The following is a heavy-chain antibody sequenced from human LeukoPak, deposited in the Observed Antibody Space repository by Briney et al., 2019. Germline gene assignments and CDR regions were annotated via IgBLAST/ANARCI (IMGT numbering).Heavy chain of an antibody. V-gene: IGHV4-30-4*08. J-gene: IGHJ4*02. D-gene: IGHD6-6*01. CDR2: IYYSGST. CDR3: AQGGDYSSSSVFDY. Sequence: SQTLSLTCTDSGGSISSGDYYWSWIRQPPGKGLEWIGYIYYSGSTYYNPSLKSRVTISVDTSKNQFSLKLSSVTAADTAVYYCAQGGDYSSSSVFDYWGQGTLVTVSS. CDR1: GGSISSGDYY.